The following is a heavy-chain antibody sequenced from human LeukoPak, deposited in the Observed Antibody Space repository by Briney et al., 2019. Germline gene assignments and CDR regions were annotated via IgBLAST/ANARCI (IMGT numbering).Heavy chain of an antibody. V-gene: IGHV3-23*01. J-gene: IGHJ4*02. Sequence: PGGSLRLSCAVSGITLSNYGMSWVRQPPGKGLEWVAGISGSGGGTNYADSVKGRFTISRDNPRNTLYLQMNSLRAEDTVVYFCAKRGVVIRVILVGFHKEAYYFDSWGQGALVTVSS. CDR2: ISGSGGGT. CDR1: GITLSNYG. D-gene: IGHD3-22*01. CDR3: AKRGVVIRVILVGFHKEAYYFDS.